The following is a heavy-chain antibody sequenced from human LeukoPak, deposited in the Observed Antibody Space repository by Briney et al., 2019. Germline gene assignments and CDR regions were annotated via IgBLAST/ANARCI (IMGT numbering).Heavy chain of an antibody. D-gene: IGHD1-26*01. CDR2: IIPILGIA. CDR1: GGTFSSYA. J-gene: IGHJ5*02. V-gene: IGHV1-69*04. Sequence: GASVKVSCKASGGTFSSYAISWVRQAPGQGLEWMGRIIPILGIANYAQKFQGRVTITADKSTSTAYMELSSLRSEDTAVHYCARYVGATPGYWFDPWGQGTLVTVSS. CDR3: ARYVGATPGYWFDP.